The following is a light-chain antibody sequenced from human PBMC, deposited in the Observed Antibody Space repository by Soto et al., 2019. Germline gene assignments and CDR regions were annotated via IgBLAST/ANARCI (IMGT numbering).Light chain of an antibody. CDR3: QQYGGSPRT. CDR2: GAS. V-gene: IGKV3-20*01. J-gene: IGKJ1*01. Sequence: EIVLTQSPGTLSLSPGERATLSCRASQSVSSSYLAWYQQKPGQAPRLLIYGASSRATGIPDRLSGSGSGTDFTLTISRLEPEDFAVYYCQQYGGSPRTFGQGTKVDIK. CDR1: QSVSSSY.